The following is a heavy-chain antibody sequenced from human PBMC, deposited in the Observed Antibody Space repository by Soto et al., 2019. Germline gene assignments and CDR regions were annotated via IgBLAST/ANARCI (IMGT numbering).Heavy chain of an antibody. CDR2: TYYNGNA. D-gene: IGHD3-10*01. J-gene: IGHJ4*02. CDR1: GGSISSYY. V-gene: IGHV4-59*04. Sequence: SETLSLTCTVSGGSISSYYWSWIRQPPGKGLEWIGTTYYNGNAYYNPSLKSRVSMSVDTSKNQFSLKLVSVTAADTAVYYCARHFVAVVIKGWGYWGQGTLVTVSS. CDR3: ARHFVAVVIKGWGY.